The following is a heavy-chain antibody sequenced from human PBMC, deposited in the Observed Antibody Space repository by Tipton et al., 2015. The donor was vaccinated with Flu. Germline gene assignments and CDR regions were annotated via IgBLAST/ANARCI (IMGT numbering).Heavy chain of an antibody. CDR1: GGSISSGGYY. D-gene: IGHD3-22*01. CDR3: ARVRSYYDSSGYYYAFDY. CDR2: IYTSGST. J-gene: IGHJ4*02. Sequence: TLSLTCTVSGGSISSGGYYWSWIRQPAGKGLEWIGRIYTSGSTNYNPSLKSRVTMSVDTSKNQFSLKLSSVTAADTAVYYCARVRSYYDSSGYYYAFDYWGQGTLVTVSS. V-gene: IGHV4-61*02.